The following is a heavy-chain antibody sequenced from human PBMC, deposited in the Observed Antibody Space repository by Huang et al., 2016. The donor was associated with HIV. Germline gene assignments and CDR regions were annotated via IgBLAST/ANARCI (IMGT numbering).Heavy chain of an antibody. CDR3: ALKGDSSGWEYFRH. V-gene: IGHV3-30*03. CDR2: ISYSGSNK. D-gene: IGHD6-19*01. CDR1: GFIFSNYG. J-gene: IGHJ1*01. Sequence: QVQLVESGGGVVQPGRSLRLSCAASGFIFSNYGSHWVRQAPGKGLEWGALISYSGSNKYYTDAVKGRFSSSRDNSKNTLYLQMNSLRAEDTAVYYCALKGDSSGWEYFRHWGQGTLVTVSS.